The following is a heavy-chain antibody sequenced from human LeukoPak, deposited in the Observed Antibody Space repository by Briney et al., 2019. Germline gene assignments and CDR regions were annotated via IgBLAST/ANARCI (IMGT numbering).Heavy chain of an antibody. CDR2: ISGSGGST. Sequence: GGSLRLSCAASGFTFSSYAMSWVRQAPGKGLEWVSSISGSGGSTYYADSVKGRFTISRDNSKNTLYLQMNSLRAEDTAVYYCAKSGLYYNILTGYNYFDYWGQGTLVTVSS. V-gene: IGHV3-23*01. J-gene: IGHJ4*02. CDR1: GFTFSSYA. D-gene: IGHD3-9*01. CDR3: AKSGLYYNILTGYNYFDY.